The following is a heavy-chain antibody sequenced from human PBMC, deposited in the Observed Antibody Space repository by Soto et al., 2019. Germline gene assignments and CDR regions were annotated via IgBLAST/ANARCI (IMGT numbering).Heavy chain of an antibody. CDR2: IYYSGST. CDR3: ARDRGYSSSWHYYYYGMDV. J-gene: IGHJ6*02. V-gene: IGHV4-59*01. Sequence: SETLSLTCTVSGGSISSYYWSWIRQPPGKGLEWVGYIYYSGSTNYNPSLKSRVTISVDTSKNQFSLKLSSVTAADTAVYYCARDRGYSSSWHYYYYGMDVWGQGTTVTVSS. D-gene: IGHD6-13*01. CDR1: GGSISSYY.